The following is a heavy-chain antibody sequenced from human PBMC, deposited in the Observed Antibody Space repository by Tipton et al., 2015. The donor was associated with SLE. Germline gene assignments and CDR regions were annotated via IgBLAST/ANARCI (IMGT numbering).Heavy chain of an antibody. Sequence: TLSLTCAVYGGSFSGYYWSWIRQPPGKGLEWIGEINHSGSTNYNPSLKSRVTISVDTSKNQFSLKLSSVTAADTAVYYCARLGMAAAGTGPYYFDYWGQGTLVTVPS. CDR2: INHSGST. D-gene: IGHD6-13*01. CDR3: ARLGMAAAGTGPYYFDY. J-gene: IGHJ4*02. V-gene: IGHV4-34*01. CDR1: GGSFSGYY.